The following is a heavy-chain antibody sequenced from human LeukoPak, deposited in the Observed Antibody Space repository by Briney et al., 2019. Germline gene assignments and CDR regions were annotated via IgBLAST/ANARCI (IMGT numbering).Heavy chain of an antibody. CDR3: ARSNYYDSSPDI. CDR2: ISYDGNNK. D-gene: IGHD3-22*01. Sequence: GGSLRLSCAASGFTFGSYAVHWVRQAPGKGLEWVAVISYDGNNKYYADSVKGRFTISRDNSKNTLYLQMNSLRPEDTAVYYCARSNYYDSSPDIWGQGTMVTVSS. CDR1: GFTFGSYA. J-gene: IGHJ3*02. V-gene: IGHV3-30-3*01.